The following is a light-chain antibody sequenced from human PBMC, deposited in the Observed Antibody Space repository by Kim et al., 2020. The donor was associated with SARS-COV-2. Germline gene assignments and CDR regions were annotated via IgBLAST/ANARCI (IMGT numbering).Light chain of an antibody. J-gene: IGLJ1*01. CDR2: YNS. CDR3: QVWDSSSDHGV. V-gene: IGLV3-21*04. Sequence: APGKTARITCDGQNIESKNVHWYQQKPGQAPVLVIFYNSDRLSGIPERFSGSNSGNMATLAISRVEAGDEADYYCQVWDSSSDHGVFGTGTKVTVL. CDR1: NIESKN.